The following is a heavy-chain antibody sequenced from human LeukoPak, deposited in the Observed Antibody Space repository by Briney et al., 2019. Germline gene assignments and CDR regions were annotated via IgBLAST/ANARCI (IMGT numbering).Heavy chain of an antibody. CDR3: ARGDSSGYYYPFNY. CDR2: IYYSGST. D-gene: IGHD3-22*01. CDR1: DGSINSGSYY. V-gene: IGHV4-61*01. J-gene: IGHJ4*02. Sequence: SETLSLTCSVSDGSINSGSYYWGWIRQPPGKGLEWIGYIYYSGSTNYNPSLKSRVAISVDTSKNQFSLKLSSVTAADTAVYYCARGDSSGYYYPFNYWGQGTLVTVSS.